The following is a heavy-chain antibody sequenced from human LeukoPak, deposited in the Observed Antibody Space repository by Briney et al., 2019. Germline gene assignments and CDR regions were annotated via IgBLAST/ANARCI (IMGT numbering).Heavy chain of an antibody. Sequence: GASVKVSCKASGGTFSSYAISWVRQAPGRGLEWMGGIIPIFGTANYAQKFQGRVTITADESTSTAYMELSSLRSEDTAVYYCARDFDGSMATATWGAFGIWGQGTMVTVSS. J-gene: IGHJ3*02. CDR2: IIPIFGTA. CDR1: GGTFSSYA. CDR3: ARDFDGSMATATWGAFGI. D-gene: IGHD5-12*01. V-gene: IGHV1-69*13.